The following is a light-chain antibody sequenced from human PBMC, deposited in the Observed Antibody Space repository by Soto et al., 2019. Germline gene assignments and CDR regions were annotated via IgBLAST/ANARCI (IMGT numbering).Light chain of an antibody. V-gene: IGLV2-14*03. CDR3: SSYTGSNTHYV. CDR2: DVT. Sequence: QSVLTQPASVSGSPGQSITISCTGTSSDVDGYNYVSWYQQHPGRAPKLMIYDVTNRPSGVSNRFSGSKSGNTASLTISGLQAEDEADYYCSSYTGSNTHYVFGTGTQLTVL. J-gene: IGLJ1*01. CDR1: SSDVDGYNY.